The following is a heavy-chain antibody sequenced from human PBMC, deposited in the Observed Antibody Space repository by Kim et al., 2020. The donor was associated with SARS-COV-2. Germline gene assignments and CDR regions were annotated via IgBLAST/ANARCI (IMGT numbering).Heavy chain of an antibody. J-gene: IGHJ5*02. Sequence: VSVKSRITINPDTSKNQFSLQLISVTPEDTAVYYCARVTGGGRRGNWFDPWGQGTLVTVSS. CDR3: ARVTGGGRRGNWFDP. V-gene: IGHV6-1*01. D-gene: IGHD3-10*01.